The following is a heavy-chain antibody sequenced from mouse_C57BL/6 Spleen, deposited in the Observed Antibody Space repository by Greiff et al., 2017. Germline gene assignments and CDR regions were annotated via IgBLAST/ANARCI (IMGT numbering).Heavy chain of an antibody. CDR1: GFTFSSYA. Sequence: EVQRVESGGGLVKPGGSLKLSCAASGFTFSSYAMSWVRQTPEKRLEWVATISDGGSYTYYPDNVKGRFTISRDNAKNNLYLQMSHLKSEDTAMYYCARDGPNYYGSSHFDYWGQGTTLTVSS. CDR3: ARDGPNYYGSSHFDY. V-gene: IGHV5-4*01. J-gene: IGHJ2*01. CDR2: ISDGGSYT. D-gene: IGHD1-1*01.